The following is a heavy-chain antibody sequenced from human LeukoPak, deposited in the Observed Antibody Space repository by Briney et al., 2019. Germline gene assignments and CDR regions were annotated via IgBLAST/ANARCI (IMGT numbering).Heavy chain of an antibody. D-gene: IGHD2-2*01. V-gene: IGHV4-34*01. Sequence: SETLSLTCAVYGGSFSGYYWSWIRQPPGKGLEWIGEINHSGSTNYNPSLKSRVTISVDTSKNQFSLKLSSVTAADTAVYYCARSSSTRDYNWFDPWGQGTTVTVSS. CDR1: GGSFSGYY. J-gene: IGHJ5*01. CDR2: INHSGST. CDR3: ARSSSTRDYNWFDP.